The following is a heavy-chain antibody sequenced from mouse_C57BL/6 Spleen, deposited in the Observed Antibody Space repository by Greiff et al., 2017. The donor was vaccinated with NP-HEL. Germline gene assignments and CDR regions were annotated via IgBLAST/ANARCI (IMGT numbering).Heavy chain of an antibody. CDR2: IDPEDGDT. D-gene: IGHD1-1*01. Sequence: EVQLQQSGAELVRPGASVKLSCTASGFNIKDYYMHWVKQRPEQGLEWIGRIDPEDGDTEYAPKFQGKATMTADISSNTAYLQLSSLTSEDTAVYYWTTDYGSRFDYWGQGTTLTVSS. V-gene: IGHV14-1*01. CDR1: GFNIKDYY. J-gene: IGHJ2*01. CDR3: TTDYGSRFDY.